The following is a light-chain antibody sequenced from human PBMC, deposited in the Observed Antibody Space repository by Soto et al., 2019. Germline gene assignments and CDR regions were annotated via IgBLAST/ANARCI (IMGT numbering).Light chain of an antibody. Sequence: QSALTQPPSASGSPGQTVAISCTVTSSDVGTYNYVSWYQQHPGKAPKLMIYDVIQRPSGVPARFSGSKSGNTASLTVSGLQPEDEADYYCCSYTTSSTYVFGTGTKLTVL. V-gene: IGLV2-8*01. CDR2: DVI. J-gene: IGLJ1*01. CDR1: SSDVGTYNY. CDR3: CSYTTSSTYV.